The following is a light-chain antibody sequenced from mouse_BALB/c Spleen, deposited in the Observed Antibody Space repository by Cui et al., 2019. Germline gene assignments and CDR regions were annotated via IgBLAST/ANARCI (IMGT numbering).Light chain of an antibody. V-gene: IGKV6-23*01. J-gene: IGKJ4*01. CDR1: QDVGTA. Sequence: DIVMTQSHKFMSTSVGDRVSITCKASQDVGTAVAWYQQKPGQSPKLLIYWASTRHTGVPDRFTGSGSGTDFTLTIRNAQSEDLADYFCQQYSSYPLTFGSGTKLEIK. CDR2: WAS. CDR3: QQYSSYPLT.